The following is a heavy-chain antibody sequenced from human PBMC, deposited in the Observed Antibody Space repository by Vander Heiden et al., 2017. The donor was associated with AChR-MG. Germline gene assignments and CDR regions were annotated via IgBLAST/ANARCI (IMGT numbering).Heavy chain of an antibody. CDR1: GFPFSSYA. Sequence: QVQLVESGGGVVQPGRSLRLSCAASGFPFSSYAMHWVRQAPGKGLEWVAVISYDGSNKYDADSVKGRFTISRDNSKNTLYLQMNSLRAEDTAVYYCARDRDFDYGMDVWGQGTTVTVSS. CDR3: ARDRDFDYGMDV. V-gene: IGHV3-30-3*01. CDR2: ISYDGSNK. D-gene: IGHD3-10*01. J-gene: IGHJ6*02.